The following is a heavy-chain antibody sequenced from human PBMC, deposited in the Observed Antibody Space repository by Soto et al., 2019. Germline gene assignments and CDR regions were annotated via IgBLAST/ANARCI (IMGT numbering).Heavy chain of an antibody. V-gene: IGHV3-30-3*01. CDR1: GFTFSRHA. Sequence: VGSLRLSCAASGFTFSRHAMDWVRQAPGKGLEWVAFISNNGGNKDYADSVKGRFTISRDNSKDTLYLQMSSLRTEDTAMYYCARDLSGHYAVDYWGRGTLVTVSS. CDR3: ARDLSGHYAVDY. CDR2: ISNNGGNK. J-gene: IGHJ4*02. D-gene: IGHD3-9*01.